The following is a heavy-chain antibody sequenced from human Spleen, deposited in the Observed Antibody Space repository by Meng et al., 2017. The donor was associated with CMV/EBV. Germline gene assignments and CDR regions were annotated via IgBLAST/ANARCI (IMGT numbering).Heavy chain of an antibody. D-gene: IGHD2-15*01. CDR3: TKSKTSGPYDALDI. Sequence: GESLKISCATAGFTFTDYGMSWVRQAPGKGLEWVSGISGSGGSTYYADSVKGRFTISRDNFKNMLYLQINRLRAEDTAVYYCTKSKTSGPYDALDIWGQGTMVTVSS. J-gene: IGHJ3*02. CDR2: ISGSGGST. V-gene: IGHV3-23*01. CDR1: GFTFTDYG.